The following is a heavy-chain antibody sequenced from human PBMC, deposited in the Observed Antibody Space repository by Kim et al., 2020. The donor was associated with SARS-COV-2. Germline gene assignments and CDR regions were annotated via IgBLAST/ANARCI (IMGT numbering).Heavy chain of an antibody. V-gene: IGHV4-59*08. CDR3: ARHWGDDYKKFYFDS. CDR1: GGSINKYY. J-gene: IGHJ4*02. CDR2: VSYSGST. D-gene: IGHD4-4*01. Sequence: SETLSLTCTVSGGSINKYYWSWIRQSPGKGPEWIGYVSYSGSTNYNPSLKSRVTISVDTSKNQFFLKLSSVTAADTAVYYCARHWGDDYKKFYFDSWGQGTLVSVSS.